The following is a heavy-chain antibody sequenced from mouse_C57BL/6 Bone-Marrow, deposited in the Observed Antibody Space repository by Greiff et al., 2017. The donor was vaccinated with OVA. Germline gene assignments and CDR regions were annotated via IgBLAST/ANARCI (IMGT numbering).Heavy chain of an antibody. J-gene: IGHJ3*01. V-gene: IGHV5-4*01. D-gene: IGHD4-1*01. CDR2: ISDGGSYT. CDR3: ARGNWD. Sequence: EVQVVESGGGLVKPGGSLKLSCAASGFTFSSYAMSWVRQTPEKRLEWVATISDGGSYTYYPDNVKGRFTISRDNAKNNLYLQMSHLKSEDTAMYYCARGNWDWGQGTLVTVSA. CDR1: GFTFSSYA.